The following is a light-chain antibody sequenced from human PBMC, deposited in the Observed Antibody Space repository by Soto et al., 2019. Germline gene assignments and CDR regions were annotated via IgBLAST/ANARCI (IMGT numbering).Light chain of an antibody. CDR3: QKYNSAPWT. J-gene: IGKJ1*01. Sequence: DIQMTQSPSSLSASVGDRVTITCRASQGISNYLAWYQQKPGKVPKLLIYAGSTLQSGVPSRFSGSGSGTDFTLTISSLLPEDVATYYCQKYNSAPWTFGQGTKVEIK. CDR2: AGS. CDR1: QGISNY. V-gene: IGKV1-27*01.